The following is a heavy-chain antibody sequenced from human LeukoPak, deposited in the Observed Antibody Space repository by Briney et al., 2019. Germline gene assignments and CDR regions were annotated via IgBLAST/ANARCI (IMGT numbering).Heavy chain of an antibody. V-gene: IGHV4-4*07. J-gene: IGHJ4*02. CDR1: GSSTNTYC. Sequence: SETLSLTCTVPGSSTNTYCWSWIRQPAEKGLEWIGRIYPSGSTYYNPSLKSRITISIDKSKNQFSLRLTSVTAADTAVYYCARDRSGYSEYYFDYWGQGSLVTVSS. CDR2: IYPSGST. D-gene: IGHD5-12*01. CDR3: ARDRSGYSEYYFDY.